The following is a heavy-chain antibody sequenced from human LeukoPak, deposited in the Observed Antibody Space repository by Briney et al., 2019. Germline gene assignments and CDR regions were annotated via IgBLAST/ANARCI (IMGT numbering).Heavy chain of an antibody. Sequence: SETLSLTCTVSGGSISSSSYYWGWIRQPPGKGLEWIGSIYYSGSTYYNSSLKSRVTISVDTSKNQFSLKLSSVTAADTAVYYCARETRPLRYFDWLSGYFDYWGQGTLVTVSS. J-gene: IGHJ4*02. CDR3: ARETRPLRYFDWLSGYFDY. CDR1: GGSISSSSYY. CDR2: IYYSGST. D-gene: IGHD3-9*01. V-gene: IGHV4-39*07.